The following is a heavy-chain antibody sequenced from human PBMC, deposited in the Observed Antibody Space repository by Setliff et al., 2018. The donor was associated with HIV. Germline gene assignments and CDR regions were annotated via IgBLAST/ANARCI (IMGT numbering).Heavy chain of an antibody. CDR2: IKQDGSEK. J-gene: IGHJ4*02. CDR3: AKDPYYGSGTVFDY. Sequence: GGSLRLSCAASGFTFSTYWMNWVRQAPGKGLEWVANIKQDGSEKYYLESVKGRFSISRDNAKDSLYLQMNSLRVEDTAVYYCAKDPYYGSGTVFDYWGQGTLVTVSS. D-gene: IGHD3-10*01. V-gene: IGHV3-7*03. CDR1: GFTFSTYW.